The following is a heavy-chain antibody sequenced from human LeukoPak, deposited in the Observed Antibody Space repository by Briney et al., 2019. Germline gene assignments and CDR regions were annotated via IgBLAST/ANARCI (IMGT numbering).Heavy chain of an antibody. V-gene: IGHV3-48*01. CDR2: ISSSSSTI. J-gene: IGHJ4*02. CDR1: GFTFSSYS. D-gene: IGHD3-10*01. CDR3: AKDLEYSGSGTPGVFDY. Sequence: GGSLRLSCAASGFTFSSYSMNWVRQAPGEGLEWVSYISSSSSTIYYADSVKGRFTISRDNAKNSLYLQMNSLRAEDTAVYYRAKDLEYSGSGTPGVFDYWGQGTRVTVSS.